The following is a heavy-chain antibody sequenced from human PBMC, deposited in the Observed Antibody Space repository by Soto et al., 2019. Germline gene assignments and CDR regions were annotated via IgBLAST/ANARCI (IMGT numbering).Heavy chain of an antibody. CDR3: ARIRLGSSWYWEREYYGMDF. CDR1: GFSLSTSGMC. V-gene: IGHV2-70*01. CDR2: IDWDDDK. Sequence: SGPTLVNPTQTLTLTCTFSGFSLSTSGMCVSWIRQPPGKALEWLALIDWDDDKYYSTSLKTRLTISKDTSKNQVVLTMTNMDPVDTATYYCARIRLGSSWYWEREYYGMDFWGKGTKVTVDS. D-gene: IGHD6-13*01. J-gene: IGHJ6*04.